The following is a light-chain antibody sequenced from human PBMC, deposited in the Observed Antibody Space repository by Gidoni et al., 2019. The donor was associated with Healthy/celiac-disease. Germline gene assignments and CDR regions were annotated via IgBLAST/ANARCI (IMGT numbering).Light chain of an antibody. V-gene: IGKV3-15*01. J-gene: IGKJ4*01. Sequence: DTVTTHHQATLSLSPWESATLSCRASQSVSSNLAWYKQKPGQATRLLIYGASTRATGIPARLSGSGSGQEFTLTIGGLQSEDFAVYSCQQYNNWPLTFGGGTKVEIK. CDR1: QSVSSN. CDR3: QQYNNWPLT. CDR2: GAS.